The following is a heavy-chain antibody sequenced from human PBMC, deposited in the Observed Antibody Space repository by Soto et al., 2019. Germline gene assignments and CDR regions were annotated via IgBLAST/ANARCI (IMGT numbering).Heavy chain of an antibody. CDR3: AAGFLWFGEYYYYGMDV. V-gene: IGHV1-58*01. CDR2: IVVGSGNT. J-gene: IGHJ6*02. CDR1: GFTFTSSA. D-gene: IGHD3-10*01. Sequence: QMQLVQSGPEVKKPGTSVKVSCQASGFTFTSSAVQWVRQARGQRLEWVGWIVVGSGNTNYAQKFQERVTITRDISTNTAYMELSSLRSEDTAVYYCAAGFLWFGEYYYYGMDVWGQGTTVTVSS.